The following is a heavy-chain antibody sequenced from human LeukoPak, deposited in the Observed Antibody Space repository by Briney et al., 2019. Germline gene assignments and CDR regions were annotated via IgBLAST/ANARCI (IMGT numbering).Heavy chain of an antibody. CDR2: ITGSGGNT. J-gene: IGHJ4*02. Sequence: GGSLRLSCAASGFTFSNYTMSWVRQAPGKGLEWVSAITGSGGNTYYADSVKGRFTISRDNSKNTLYLQMNSLRDEDTAVYYCAKWGDFDVLTGYYVPDFWGQGTLVTVSS. D-gene: IGHD3-9*01. CDR1: GFTFSNYT. V-gene: IGHV3-23*01. CDR3: AKWGDFDVLTGYYVPDF.